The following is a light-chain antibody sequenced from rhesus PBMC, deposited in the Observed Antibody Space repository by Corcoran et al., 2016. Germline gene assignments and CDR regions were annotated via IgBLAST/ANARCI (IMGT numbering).Light chain of an antibody. CDR3: QQGSKWMYS. CDR1: QAVSSR. V-gene: IGKV3-17*01. Sequence: EIVMTQSPATLSSSPAERATLFCRAIQAVSSRSAWYQLKPGQAPRLLRYDATTRVTGNPDRFSGSGSGTDFPLPLNGLEPDNVGFYICQQGSKWMYSVRQGTKVE. CDR2: DAT. J-gene: IGKJ2*01.